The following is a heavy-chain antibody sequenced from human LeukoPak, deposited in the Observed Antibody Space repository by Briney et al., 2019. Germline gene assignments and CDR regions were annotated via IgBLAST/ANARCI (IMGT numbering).Heavy chain of an antibody. CDR3: ARDGYSVLNWFDP. J-gene: IGHJ5*02. CDR1: GFTFSSYA. Sequence: GGSLRLSCAASGFTFSSYAMHWVRQAPGKGLEWVAVISYDGGNKYYADSVKGRFTISRDNSKNTLYLQMNSLRAEDTAVYYCARDGYSVLNWFDPWGQGTLVTVSS. D-gene: IGHD5/OR15-5a*01. CDR2: ISYDGGNK. V-gene: IGHV3-30-3*01.